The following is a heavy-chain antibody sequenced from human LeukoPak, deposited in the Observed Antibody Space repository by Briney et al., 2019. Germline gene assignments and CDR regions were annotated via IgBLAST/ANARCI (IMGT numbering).Heavy chain of an antibody. D-gene: IGHD6-6*01. CDR2: IYYSGST. Sequence: SETLSLTCTVSGGSISSYYWSWIRQPPGKGLEWIGSIYYSGSTYYNPSLKSRVTISVDTSKNQFSLKLSFVTAADTAVYYCARHYSSSSDWFDPWGQGTLVTVSS. CDR3: ARHYSSSSDWFDP. J-gene: IGHJ5*02. CDR1: GGSISSYY. V-gene: IGHV4-39*01.